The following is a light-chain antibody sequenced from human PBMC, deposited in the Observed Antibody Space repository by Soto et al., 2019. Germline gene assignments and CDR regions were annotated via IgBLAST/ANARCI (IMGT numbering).Light chain of an antibody. J-gene: IGKJ3*01. CDR3: QQGKTFPFT. Sequence: IQMTQSASSVSASVGDTVTLSCQTSHGVSGWLAWYQQKLGKAPTLLIYTVSNLQSGVPSRFSGSGSGTDFSLTITNLQPEDFATYFCQQGKTFPFTFGPGTKVEVK. CDR1: HGVSGW. V-gene: IGKV1-12*01. CDR2: TVS.